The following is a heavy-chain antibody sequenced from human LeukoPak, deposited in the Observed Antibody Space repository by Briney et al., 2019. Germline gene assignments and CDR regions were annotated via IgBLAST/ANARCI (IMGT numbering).Heavy chain of an antibody. CDR3: ARPSSSTWYSSPLGY. V-gene: IGHV5-51*01. CDR1: GYRFTSYW. Sequence: GESLKISCKGSGYRFTSYWIGWVRQMPGKGLEWMGIIYPDDSDTKYSPSFQGQVTISADKSISTAYLQWSSLKASDTAMYYCARPSSSTWYSSPLGYWGQGTLVTVSS. J-gene: IGHJ4*02. D-gene: IGHD6-13*01. CDR2: IYPDDSDT.